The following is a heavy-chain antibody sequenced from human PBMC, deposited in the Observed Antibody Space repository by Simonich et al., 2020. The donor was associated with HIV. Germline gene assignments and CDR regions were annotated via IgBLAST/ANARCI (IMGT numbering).Heavy chain of an antibody. Sequence: QVQLVQSGPEVKKPGSSVRVSCKASGGTFTSYALSWVRQAPGKGLEWMGGILPLLGRTNCARKFQGRVRITADKSTSTAYMELSSLRSEDTAVYFCARDSSVSRVEGYYYYMDVWGKGTTVTVSS. V-gene: IGHV1-69*06. CDR2: ILPLLGRT. CDR3: ARDSSVSRVEGYYYYMDV. D-gene: IGHD6-6*01. CDR1: GGTFTSYA. J-gene: IGHJ6*03.